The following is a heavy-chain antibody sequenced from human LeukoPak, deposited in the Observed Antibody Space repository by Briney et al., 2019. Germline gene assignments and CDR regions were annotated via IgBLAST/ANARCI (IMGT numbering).Heavy chain of an antibody. CDR1: GYTFTGYY. CDR3: ARVGSRYCSGGSCPRLNWFDP. D-gene: IGHD2-15*01. V-gene: IGHV1-2*06. Sequence: ASVEVSCKASGYTFTGYYMHWVRQAPGQGLEWTGRINPNSGGTNYAQKFQGRVTMTRDTSISTAYMELSRLRSDDTAVYYCARVGSRYCSGGSCPRLNWFDPWGQGTLVTVSS. J-gene: IGHJ5*02. CDR2: INPNSGGT.